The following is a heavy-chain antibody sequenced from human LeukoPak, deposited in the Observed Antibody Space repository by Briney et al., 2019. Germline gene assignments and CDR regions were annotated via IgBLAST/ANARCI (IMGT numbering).Heavy chain of an antibody. CDR2: INHSGST. Sequence: SETLSLTCAVYGGSFSGYYWSWIRQPPGKGLEWIGEINHSGSTNYNPSLKSRVTISVDTSKNQFSLKLSSVTAADTAVYYCARGYCSSTSCPNWLDPWGQGTLVTVSS. CDR1: GGSFSGYY. V-gene: IGHV4-34*01. CDR3: ARGYCSSTSCPNWLDP. D-gene: IGHD2-2*01. J-gene: IGHJ5*02.